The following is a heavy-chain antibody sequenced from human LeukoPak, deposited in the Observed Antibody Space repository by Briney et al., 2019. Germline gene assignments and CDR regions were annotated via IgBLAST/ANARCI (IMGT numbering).Heavy chain of an antibody. CDR2: ISGGGEST. Sequence: PGGSLRLSCAASEFTFSSYGMSWVRQAPGKGLEWVSAISGGGESTYYADSVKGRFTISRDNSNHTLYLQMNSLRAEDTAVYYCAKRGDFGHWGQGTLVTVSS. D-gene: IGHD4-17*01. V-gene: IGHV3-23*01. J-gene: IGHJ4*02. CDR1: EFTFSSYG. CDR3: AKRGDFGH.